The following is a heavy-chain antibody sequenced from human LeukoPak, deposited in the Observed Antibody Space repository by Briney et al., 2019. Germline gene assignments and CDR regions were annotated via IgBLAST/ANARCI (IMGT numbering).Heavy chain of an antibody. V-gene: IGHV3-33*06. CDR1: GFTFSSNS. J-gene: IGHJ4*02. CDR2: IWYDGNNK. CDR3: AKVRSKYSGSSLDY. Sequence: GGSLRLSCAASGFTFSSNSIHWVRQAPGKGLEWVAVIWYDGNNKYYADSVRGRFTISRDNSKNTLYLQMNSLRVEDTAVYYCAKVRSKYSGSSLDYWGRGTLATVSS. D-gene: IGHD1-26*01.